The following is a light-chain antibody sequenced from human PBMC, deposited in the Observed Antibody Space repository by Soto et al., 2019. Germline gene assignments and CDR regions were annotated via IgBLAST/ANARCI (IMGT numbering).Light chain of an antibody. CDR2: EVS. V-gene: IGLV2-14*01. CDR3: SSYADSSPVI. CDR1: SSDVGGYNY. J-gene: IGLJ2*01. Sequence: QSVLTQPASVSGSPGQSITISCTGTSSDVGGYNYVSWYQHHPGKAPKLMIYEVSNRPSGVSHRFSGSKSGNTASLTISGLQPEDEAVYHCSSYADSSPVIFGGGTKLTVL.